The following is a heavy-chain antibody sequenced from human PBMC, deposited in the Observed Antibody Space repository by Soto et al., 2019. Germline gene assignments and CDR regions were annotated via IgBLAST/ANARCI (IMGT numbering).Heavy chain of an antibody. D-gene: IGHD6-6*01. CDR2: IYSGGST. CDR3: ARGFEYSSSSQTGADY. V-gene: IGHV3-53*01. J-gene: IGHJ4*02. Sequence: GGSLRLSCAASGFTVSSNYMSWVRQAPGKGLEWVSVIYSGGSTYYADSVKGRFTISRDNSKNTLYLQMNSLRAEDTAVYYCARGFEYSSSSQTGADYWGQGTLVTVSS. CDR1: GFTVSSNY.